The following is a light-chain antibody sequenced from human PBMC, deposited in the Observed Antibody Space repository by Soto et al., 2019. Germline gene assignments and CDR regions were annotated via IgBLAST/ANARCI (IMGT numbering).Light chain of an antibody. J-gene: IGLJ3*02. CDR2: EVS. CDR3: SSYTSSSTAWV. CDR1: SSDVGSYNR. Sequence: QSVLTQPPSVSGSPGQSVTISCTGTSSDVGSYNRVSWYQQPPGTAPKLMIYEVSNRPSGVPDRFSGSKSGNTASLTISGLQAEDEADYYCSSYTSSSTAWVFGGGTKLTVL. V-gene: IGLV2-18*02.